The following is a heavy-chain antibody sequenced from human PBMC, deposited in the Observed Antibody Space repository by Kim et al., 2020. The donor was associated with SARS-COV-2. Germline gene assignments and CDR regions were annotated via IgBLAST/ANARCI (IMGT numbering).Heavy chain of an antibody. J-gene: IGHJ6*02. CDR2: ISSSSSYI. D-gene: IGHD6-13*01. CDR1: GFTFSSYS. V-gene: IGHV3-21*01. Sequence: GGSLRLSCAASGFTFSSYSMNWVRQAPGKGLEWVSSISSSSSYIYYADSVKGRFTISRDNAKNSLYLQMNSLRAEDTAVYYCASRCSSSCWNYYYYGMDVWGQGTTVTVSS. CDR3: ASRCSSSCWNYYYYGMDV.